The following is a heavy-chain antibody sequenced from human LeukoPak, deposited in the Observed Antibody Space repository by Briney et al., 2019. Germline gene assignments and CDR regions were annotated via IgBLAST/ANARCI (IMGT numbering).Heavy chain of an antibody. J-gene: IGHJ5*02. V-gene: IGHV4-39*01. CDR1: GGSISSSSYY. CDR2: IYYSGST. D-gene: IGHD4-17*01. CDR3: ARSLYGDYVDWFDP. Sequence: SETLSLTCTVSGGSISSSSYYWGWIRQPPGKGLEWIGSIYYSGSTYYNPSLKSRVTISVDTSKNQFSLKLSSVTAADTAVYYCARSLYGDYVDWFDPWGQGTLVTVSS.